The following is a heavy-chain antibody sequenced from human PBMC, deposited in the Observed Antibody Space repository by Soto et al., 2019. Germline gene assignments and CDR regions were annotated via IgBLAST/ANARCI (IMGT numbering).Heavy chain of an antibody. V-gene: IGHV3-73*02. Sequence: EVQLVESGGGLVQPGGSLKLSCAASGFTFSGSTMHWVGQASGKGLEWVGRVSTKAYNFPTTYAASVKGRFTISRDDSKNVAYLEMDSLTTEDTAVYFCTTDLAGLYGMDVWGQGTTVTVSS. D-gene: IGHD3-10*01. J-gene: IGHJ6*02. CDR2: VSTKAYNFPT. CDR3: TTDLAGLYGMDV. CDR1: GFTFSGST.